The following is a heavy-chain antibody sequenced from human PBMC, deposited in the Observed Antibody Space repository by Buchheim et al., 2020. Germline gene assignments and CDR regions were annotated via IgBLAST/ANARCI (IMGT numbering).Heavy chain of an antibody. Sequence: QVQLQESGPGLVKPSGTLSLTCAVSGGSISSSNWWSWVGQPPGKGREWIGEIYHSGSPNYNPSLKSRCPNTVTKSKNQFSLKLSSVTAADTAVCYCAREWGEGFDYWGQGTL. D-gene: IGHD3-16*01. V-gene: IGHV4-4*02. CDR2: IYHSGSP. CDR3: AREWGEGFDY. J-gene: IGHJ4*02. CDR1: GGSISSSNW.